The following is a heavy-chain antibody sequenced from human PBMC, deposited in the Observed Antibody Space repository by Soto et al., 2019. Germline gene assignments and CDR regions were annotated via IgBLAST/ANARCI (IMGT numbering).Heavy chain of an antibody. CDR1: GFSLSTSGMC. V-gene: IGHV2-70*01. CDR3: ARIQTARKCTADHYYYYGMDV. J-gene: IGHJ6*02. Sequence: SGPTLVNPTQTLTLTCTFSGFSLSTSGMCVSWIRQPPGKALEWLALIDWDDDKYYSTSLKTRLTISKDTSKNQVVLTMTNMDPVDTATYYCARIQTARKCTADHYYYYGMDVWGQGTTVTVSS. D-gene: IGHD5-18*01. CDR2: IDWDDDK.